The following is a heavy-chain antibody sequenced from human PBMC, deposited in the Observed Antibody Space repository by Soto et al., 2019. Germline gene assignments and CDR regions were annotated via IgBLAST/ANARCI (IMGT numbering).Heavy chain of an antibody. CDR1: GGSNSRYY. D-gene: IGHD5-18*01. Sequence: QVQLQESGPGLVKPSETLSLTCTVSGGSNSRYYWSWIRQPPGKGLEWIGYIYYSGSTNYHPSLKSLVTLSVDTPHYRFSLKLSSVTAADTAVYSCAILRGDSDGDAAFDIWGQGTMVAVAS. V-gene: IGHV4-59*01. J-gene: IGHJ3*02. CDR2: IYYSGST. CDR3: AILRGDSDGDAAFDI.